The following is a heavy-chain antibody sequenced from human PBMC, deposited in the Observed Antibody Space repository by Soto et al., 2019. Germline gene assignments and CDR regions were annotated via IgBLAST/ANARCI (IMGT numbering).Heavy chain of an antibody. V-gene: IGHV1-3*01. CDR3: AGGLVVTALAKVGIGY. J-gene: IGHJ4*02. Sequence: ASVKVSCTASGYTFTTYSVHLVRLAPGQRLEWMAWINAGNGNTKYSQNFQGRVTMTRDTSTSTVYMELSSLRSEDTAVYYCAGGLVVTALAKVGIGYWGQGTLVTVSS. CDR1: GYTFTTYS. D-gene: IGHD2-21*02. CDR2: INAGNGNT.